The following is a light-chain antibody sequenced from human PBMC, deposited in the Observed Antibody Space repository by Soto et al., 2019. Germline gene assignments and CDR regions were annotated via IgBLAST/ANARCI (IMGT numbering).Light chain of an antibody. CDR3: QSYDSSXSGYV. CDR1: SSNIGAGYD. CDR2: GNS. J-gene: IGLJ1*01. V-gene: IGLV1-40*01. Sequence: QSVLTQPPSVSGAPGQRVTISCTGSSSNIGAGYDVHWYQQLPGTAPKLLIYGNSNRPSGVPDRFSGSKSGTSASLAITGLQAEDEADYYCQSYDSSXSGYVFGTGXKVTVL.